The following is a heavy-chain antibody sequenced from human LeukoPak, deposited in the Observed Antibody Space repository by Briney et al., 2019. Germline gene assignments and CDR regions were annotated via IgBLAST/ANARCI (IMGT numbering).Heavy chain of an antibody. CDR1: GGSISSPNHF. J-gene: IGHJ3*02. CDR2: ISSSGST. Sequence: PSETLSLTCTVSGGSISSPNHFWGWIRQPPGKGLEWIGRISSSGSTNYNPSLKSRVTISVDTSKNQFSLKLSSVTAADTAVYFCARGPYSYDSSGAFDIWGQGTMVTVSS. D-gene: IGHD3-22*01. V-gene: IGHV4-39*07. CDR3: ARGPYSYDSSGAFDI.